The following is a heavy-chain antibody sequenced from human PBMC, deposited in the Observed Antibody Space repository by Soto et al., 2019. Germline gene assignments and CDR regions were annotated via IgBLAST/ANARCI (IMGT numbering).Heavy chain of an antibody. D-gene: IGHD3-22*01. CDR2: ISGSGGST. J-gene: IGHJ3*02. V-gene: IGHV3-23*01. CDR1: GFTFSSYA. CDR3: AKFGGGVYYYCSGPRPLHDAFDI. Sequence: GSLRLSCAASGFTFSSYAMSWVRQAPGKGLEWVSAISGSGGSTYYADSVKGRFTISRDNSKNTLYLQMNSLRAEDTAVYYCAKFGGGVYYYCSGPRPLHDAFDIRGQAT.